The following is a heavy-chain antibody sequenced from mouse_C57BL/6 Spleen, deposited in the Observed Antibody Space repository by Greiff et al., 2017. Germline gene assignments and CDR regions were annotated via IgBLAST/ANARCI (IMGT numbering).Heavy chain of an antibody. CDR3: AREGDGTPFAY. D-gene: IGHD1-1*01. CDR1: GYSFTGYY. V-gene: IGHV1-42*01. J-gene: IGHJ3*01. CDR2: INPSTGGT. Sequence: EVQLQQSGPELVKPGASVKISCKASGYSFTGYYMNWVKQSPEKSLEWIGEINPSTGGTTYNQKFKAKATLTVDKSSSTAYMQLKSLTSEASAVYYCAREGDGTPFAYWGQGTLVTVSA.